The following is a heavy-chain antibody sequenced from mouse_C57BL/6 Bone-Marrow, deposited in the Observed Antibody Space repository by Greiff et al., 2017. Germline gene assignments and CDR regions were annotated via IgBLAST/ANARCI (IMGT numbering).Heavy chain of an antibody. V-gene: IGHV2-9-1*01. CDR2: IWTGGGT. CDR3: ASPYGSRGYYAMDY. CDR1: GFSLTSYA. Sequence: VHLVESGPGLVAPSQSLSITCTVSGFSLTSYAISWVRQPPGKGLEWLGVIWTGGGTNYNSALKSRLSISKDNSKSQVFLKMNSLQTDDTARYYCASPYGSRGYYAMDYWGQGTSVTVSS. J-gene: IGHJ4*01. D-gene: IGHD1-1*01.